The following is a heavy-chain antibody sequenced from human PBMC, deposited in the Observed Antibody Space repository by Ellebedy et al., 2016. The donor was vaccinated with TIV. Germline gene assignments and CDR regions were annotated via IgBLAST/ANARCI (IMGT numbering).Heavy chain of an antibody. Sequence: GESLKISCAASGFTFSSYWMHWVRQAPGKGLVWVSRINSDGSSTSYADSVKGRFTISRDNAKNTLYLQMNSLRAEDTAVYYCARAPPGTAMELHYWGQGTLVTVSS. V-gene: IGHV3-74*01. CDR2: INSDGSST. CDR1: GFTFSSYW. D-gene: IGHD5-18*01. J-gene: IGHJ4*02. CDR3: ARAPPGTAMELHY.